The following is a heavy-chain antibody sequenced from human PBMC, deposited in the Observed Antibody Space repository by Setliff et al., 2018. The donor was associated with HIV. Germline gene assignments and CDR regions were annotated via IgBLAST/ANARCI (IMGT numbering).Heavy chain of an antibody. CDR3: ARMRGGDCYSGFDY. J-gene: IGHJ4*02. CDR1: GFSLSTSGMC. CDR2: IDWDDDK. Sequence: PTLVNPTQSLTLTCTFSGFSLSTSGMCVSWIRQPPGKALEWLARIDWDDDKYYSTSLKTRLTISKDTSKNQVVLTMTNMDPVDTATYYCARMRGGDCYSGFDYWGQGTLVTVSS. D-gene: IGHD2-21*02. V-gene: IGHV2-70*11.